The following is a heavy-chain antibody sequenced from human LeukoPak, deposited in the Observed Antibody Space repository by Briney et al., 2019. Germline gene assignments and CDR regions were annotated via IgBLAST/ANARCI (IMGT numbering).Heavy chain of an antibody. J-gene: IGHJ5*02. Sequence: PSETLSLTCTVSGGSISSYYWSWIRQPPGKGLEWIGYIYYSGSTNYNPSLKSRVTISVDTSKNQFSLKLSSVTAADTAVYYCARGGNYDFWSGASGQNWFDPWGQGTLVTVSS. CDR2: IYYSGST. D-gene: IGHD3-3*01. V-gene: IGHV4-59*01. CDR3: ARGGNYDFWSGASGQNWFDP. CDR1: GGSISSYY.